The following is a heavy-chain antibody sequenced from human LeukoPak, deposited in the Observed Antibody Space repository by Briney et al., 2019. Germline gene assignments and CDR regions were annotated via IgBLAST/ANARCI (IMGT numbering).Heavy chain of an antibody. J-gene: IGHJ5*02. Sequence: ASVKVSCKASGYTFTNYDINWVRQATGQGLEWMGWMNPKSGNTGCAQKFQGRVTMTRTNSLSTAYMELSSLTSEDTAIYFCARGPSLHKDWVGGRWFDPWGQGTRVTVSS. D-gene: IGHD3-16*01. CDR3: ARGPSLHKDWVGGRWFDP. CDR1: GYTFTNYD. V-gene: IGHV1-8*01. CDR2: MNPKSGNT.